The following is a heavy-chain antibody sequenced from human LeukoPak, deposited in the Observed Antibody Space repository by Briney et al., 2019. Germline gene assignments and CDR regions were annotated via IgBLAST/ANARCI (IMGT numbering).Heavy chain of an antibody. CDR1: GFTFSSFS. D-gene: IGHD1-26*01. CDR2: ISSDSSTI. J-gene: IGHJ4*02. V-gene: IGHV3-48*01. CDR3: ATGHYATTLDY. Sequence: PGGSLRLSCAASGFTFSSFSMTWVRQAPGKGLEWISYISSDSSTIDYADPVKGRFTISRDNAQNSVYLQMISLRGEDTAVYYCATGHYATTLDYWGQEARVTVSS.